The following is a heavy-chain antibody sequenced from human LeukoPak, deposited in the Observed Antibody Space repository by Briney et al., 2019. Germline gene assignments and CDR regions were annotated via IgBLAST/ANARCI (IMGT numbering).Heavy chain of an antibody. J-gene: IGHJ4*02. Sequence: PGGSLRLSCAASGSTFSSYWMNWARQAPGKGLEWVASINHNGNVNYYVDSVKGRFTISRDNAKNSLYLQMSNLRAEDTAVYFCARGGGLDVWGQGTLVTVSS. CDR3: ARGGGLDV. CDR2: INHNGNVN. CDR1: GSTFSSYW. V-gene: IGHV3-7*03. D-gene: IGHD3/OR15-3a*01.